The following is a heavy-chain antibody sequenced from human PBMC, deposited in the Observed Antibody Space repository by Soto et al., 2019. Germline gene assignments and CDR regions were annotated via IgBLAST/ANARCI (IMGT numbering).Heavy chain of an antibody. CDR3: AHRPITFMASWFDP. V-gene: IGHV2-5*02. D-gene: IGHD3-16*01. Sequence: QITLKESGPTLVKPAQTLTLTCTFSGFSLSTSGVAVGWLHQPPGKAPEWLALVYWDDDKRYSPSLKSRLTITKDTSKNQVVLTMTNMEPVDTATYYCAHRPITFMASWFDPWGQGIPVTVSS. J-gene: IGHJ5*02. CDR2: VYWDDDK. CDR1: GFSLSTSGVA.